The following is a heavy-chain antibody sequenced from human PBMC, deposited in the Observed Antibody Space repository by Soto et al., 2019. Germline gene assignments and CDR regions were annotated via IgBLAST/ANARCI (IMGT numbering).Heavy chain of an antibody. CDR3: ASGTGGLHV. Sequence: EVQLVESGGGLVQPGGSLRLSCAASGFTFRGYCMTWVRQAPGKGLEWLANIDQDGSKKYYVDSVRGRFTISRDNAKNSFYLQMNSLRAEDSAVYYCASGTGGLHVWGQGTTVTVSS. CDR2: IDQDGSKK. D-gene: IGHD3-10*01. J-gene: IGHJ6*02. CDR1: GFTFRGYC. V-gene: IGHV3-7*03.